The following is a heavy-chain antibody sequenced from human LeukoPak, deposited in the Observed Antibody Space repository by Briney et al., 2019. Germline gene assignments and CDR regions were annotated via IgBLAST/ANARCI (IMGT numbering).Heavy chain of an antibody. CDR3: ARSQELVVTPAYYFDY. CDR2: IIPIFGTA. Sequence: SVKVSCKASGGTFSSYAISWVRQAPGQGLEWVGGIIPIFGTASYAQKFQGRVTITADESTSTAYMELSSLRSEDTAVYYCARSQELVVTPAYYFDYWGQGTLVTVSS. J-gene: IGHJ4*02. CDR1: GGTFSSYA. D-gene: IGHD4-23*01. V-gene: IGHV1-69*13.